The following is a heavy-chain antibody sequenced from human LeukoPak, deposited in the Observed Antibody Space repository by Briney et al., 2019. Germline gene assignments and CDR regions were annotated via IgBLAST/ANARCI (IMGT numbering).Heavy chain of an antibody. CDR2: ISSSGSFI. CDR1: GFIFSDYY. CDR3: ARYYGDYGTGAFDI. Sequence: KPGGSLRLSCAASGFIFSDYYMSWIRQAPGKGLEWVSYISSSGSFIYYVDSVKGRFTISRDNAKKSLYLQMNSLRAEDTAMYYCARYYGDYGTGAFDIWGQGTMVTVSS. V-gene: IGHV3-11*01. D-gene: IGHD4-17*01. J-gene: IGHJ3*02.